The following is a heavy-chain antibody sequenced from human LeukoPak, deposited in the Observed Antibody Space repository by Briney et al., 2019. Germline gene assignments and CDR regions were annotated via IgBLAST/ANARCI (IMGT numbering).Heavy chain of an antibody. J-gene: IGHJ5*02. CDR1: GFTFTSSA. CDR3: AAGHRPLGPGSYIRS. V-gene: IGHV1-58*01. Sequence: TSVKVSCKASGFTFTSSAVQWVRQARGQRLEWIGWIVVGSGNTNYAQKFQERVTITRDMSTSTAYMELSSLRSEDTAVYYCAAGHRPLGPGSYIRSWGQGTLVTVSS. CDR2: IVVGSGNT. D-gene: IGHD3-10*01.